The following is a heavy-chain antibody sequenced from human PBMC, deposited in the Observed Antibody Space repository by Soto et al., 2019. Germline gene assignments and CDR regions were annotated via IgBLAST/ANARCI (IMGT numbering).Heavy chain of an antibody. CDR3: EIPTHASSPNSVDA. Sequence: PSETLSVTCFVSGGSVASYHWSCIRPFPVNGMEWIAYTFYTGTTNYNPSIHRLVTISLDTSKKQLSLKLTSMTAADTAFYYSEIPTHASSPNSVDARGEGTLVTVSS. CDR1: GGSVASYH. CDR2: TFYTGTT. V-gene: IGHV4-59*02. D-gene: IGHD1-26*01. J-gene: IGHJ5*02.